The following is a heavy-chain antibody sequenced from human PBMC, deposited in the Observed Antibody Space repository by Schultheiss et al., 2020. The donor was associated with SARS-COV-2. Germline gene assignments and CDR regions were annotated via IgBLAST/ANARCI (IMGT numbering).Heavy chain of an antibody. J-gene: IGHJ3*02. V-gene: IGHV3-15*01. Sequence: GGSLRLSCAASGFTFSNAWMSWVRQAPGKGLEWVGRIKSKTDGGTTDYAAPVKGRFTISRDDSKNTLYLQMNSLKTEDTAVYYCTTDPWGVYDAFDIWGQGTMVIVSS. CDR1: GFTFSNAW. CDR2: IKSKTDGGTT. CDR3: TTDPWGVYDAFDI. D-gene: IGHD3-10*01.